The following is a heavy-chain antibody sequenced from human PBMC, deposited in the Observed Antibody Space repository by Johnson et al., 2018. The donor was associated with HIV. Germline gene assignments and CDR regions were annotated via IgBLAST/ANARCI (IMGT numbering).Heavy chain of an antibody. CDR1: GFTVGTKY. D-gene: IGHD6-6*01. CDR3: ARDRGIAARPFRYAFDI. CDR2: IRYDGSNK. V-gene: IGHV3-30*02. Sequence: VQLVESGGGLVQPGGSLRLSCAASGFTVGTKYMSWIRQAPGKGLEWVAFIRYDGSNKYYADSVKGRFTISRDNSKNTLYLQMNSLRAEDTAVYYCARDRGIAARPFRYAFDIWGQGTMVTVSP. J-gene: IGHJ3*02.